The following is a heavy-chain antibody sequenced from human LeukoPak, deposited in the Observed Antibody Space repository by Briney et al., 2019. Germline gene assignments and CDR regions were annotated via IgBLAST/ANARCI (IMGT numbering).Heavy chain of an antibody. D-gene: IGHD3-22*01. J-gene: IGHJ3*02. CDR1: GFTFSDYA. CDR3: AKRDNNDYYTGLHVFDI. CDR2: ISGSGDTT. Sequence: PGRSLRLSCAASGFTFSDYAMTWVRQAPGKGPEWVSGISGSGDTTYYTDSVKGRFTISRDNSKNTVDLQMNTLRAEDTAVYYCAKRDNNDYYTGLHVFDIWGQGTLVTVSS. V-gene: IGHV3-23*01.